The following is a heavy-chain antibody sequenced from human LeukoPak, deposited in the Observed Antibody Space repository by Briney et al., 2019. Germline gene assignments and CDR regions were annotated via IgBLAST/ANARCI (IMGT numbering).Heavy chain of an antibody. CDR3: AKSTVTNYFDN. CDR2: ISRSGSTI. CDR1: GFTFSSYE. V-gene: IGHV3-48*03. Sequence: GGSLRLSCAASGFTFSSYEMNWVRQAPGKGLEWISYISRSGSTINYADSVKGRFTISRDDAKYSLYLQMNSLRAEETAVYYCAKSTVTNYFDNWGQGSLVTVSS. D-gene: IGHD4-17*01. J-gene: IGHJ4*02.